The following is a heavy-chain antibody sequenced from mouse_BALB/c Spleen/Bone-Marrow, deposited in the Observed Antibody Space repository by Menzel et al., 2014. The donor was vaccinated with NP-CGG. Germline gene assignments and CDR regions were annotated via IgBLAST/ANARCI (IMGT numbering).Heavy chain of an antibody. CDR3: ARSNGNYVLAY. J-gene: IGHJ3*01. V-gene: IGHV1-4*01. Sequence: VQLQQSGAELARPGASVKMSCKASGYTFTSYTMHWVKQRPGQGLEWIGYINPSSGYTNYNQKFKDKATLTADKSSSTVYMQLSSLTSEDSAVYYCARSNGNYVLAYWGQGTLVTVSA. CDR1: GYTFTSYT. D-gene: IGHD2-1*01. CDR2: INPSSGYT.